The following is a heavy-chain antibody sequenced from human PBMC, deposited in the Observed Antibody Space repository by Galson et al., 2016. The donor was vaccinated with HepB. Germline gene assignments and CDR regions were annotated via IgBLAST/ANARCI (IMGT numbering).Heavy chain of an antibody. CDR3: AIGPTLQWELASSSFDY. D-gene: IGHD1-26*01. J-gene: IGHJ4*02. CDR1: GYSLTELS. Sequence: SVKVSCKVSGYSLTELSMHWVRQTPGKGLEWMGSFDPEDGETIDAQNFQGRVTMTEDTSTDTAYIELTSLTSADTAVSYCAIGPTLQWELASSSFDYWGQATLVAVAA. CDR2: FDPEDGET. V-gene: IGHV1-24*01.